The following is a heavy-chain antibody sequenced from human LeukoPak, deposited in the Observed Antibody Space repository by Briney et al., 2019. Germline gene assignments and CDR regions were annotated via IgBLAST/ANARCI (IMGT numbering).Heavy chain of an antibody. Sequence: SETLSLTCTVSGGSISSSSYYWGWIRQPPGKGLEWIGSIYYSGSTYYNPSLKSRVTISVDTSKNQFSLKLSSVTAADTAVYYCARVGRYCNSTSCRHFDYWGQGTLVTVSS. V-gene: IGHV4-39*07. CDR2: IYYSGST. CDR1: GGSISSSSYY. D-gene: IGHD2-2*01. CDR3: ARVGRYCNSTSCRHFDY. J-gene: IGHJ4*02.